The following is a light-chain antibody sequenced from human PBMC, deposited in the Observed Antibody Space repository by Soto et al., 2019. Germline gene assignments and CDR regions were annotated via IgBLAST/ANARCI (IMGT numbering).Light chain of an antibody. CDR2: GAS. J-gene: IGKJ2*01. CDR3: HHLNTYPRT. Sequence: DIQLTQSPSFLSASVGDRVTITCRASQGISSYLAWYQQPPGKAPKLLIYGASTLQRGVSSRFSGSGSGTEFTLTISSLQHEDFATYYCHHLNTYPRTFGQGTKLEVK. CDR1: QGISSY. V-gene: IGKV1-9*01.